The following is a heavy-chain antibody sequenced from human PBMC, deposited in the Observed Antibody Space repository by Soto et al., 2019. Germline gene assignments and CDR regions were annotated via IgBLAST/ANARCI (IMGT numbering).Heavy chain of an antibody. CDR2: ISASSFTT. D-gene: IGHD3-9*01. Sequence: GGSLSLSSAASGFIFSSFNRNWVRRAPGKGPEWVAYISASSFTTHYVDSVRGRFTISRDDAKNSVYLQMNSLRGDDTAMYYCASSKTFDHWGQGTLVTVSS. V-gene: IGHV3-48*01. J-gene: IGHJ4*02. CDR1: GFIFSSFN. CDR3: ASSKTFDH.